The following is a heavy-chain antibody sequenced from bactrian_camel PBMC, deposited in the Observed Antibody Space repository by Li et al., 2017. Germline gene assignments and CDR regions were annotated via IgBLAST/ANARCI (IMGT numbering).Heavy chain of an antibody. CDR2: VYNGGGIAGMFTSGGKT. D-gene: IGHD6*01. CDR3: AEGRGSRGEHCYSLNY. CDR1: GYTYSGHC. V-gene: IGHV3S40*01. J-gene: IGHJ4*01. Sequence: VQLVESGGGPVQAGGSLRLSCVISGYTYSGHCMGWFRQAPGKEREGVAAVYNGGGIAGMFTSGGKTWYADSAKSRFTISQDNAKNTVYLQMNNLQPEDTAMYYCAEGRGSRGEHCYSLNYWGRGTQVTVS.